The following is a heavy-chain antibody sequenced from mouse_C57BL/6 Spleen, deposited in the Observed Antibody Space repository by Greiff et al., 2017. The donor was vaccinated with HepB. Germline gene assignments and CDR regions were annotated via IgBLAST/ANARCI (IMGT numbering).Heavy chain of an antibody. CDR1: GYTFTSYW. CDR3: ARGGSYPYAMDY. J-gene: IGHJ4*01. D-gene: IGHD2-12*01. V-gene: IGHV1-52*01. Sequence: QVQLQQPGAELVRPGSSVKLSCKASGYTFTSYWMHWVKQRPIQGLEWIGNIDPSDSETHYNQKFKDKATLTVDKSSSTAYMQLSSLTSEDSAVYYCARGGSYPYAMDYWGQGTSVTVSS. CDR2: IDPSDSET.